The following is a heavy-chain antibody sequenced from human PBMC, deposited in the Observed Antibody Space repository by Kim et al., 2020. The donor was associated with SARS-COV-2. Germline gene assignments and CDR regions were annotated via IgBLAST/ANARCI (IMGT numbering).Heavy chain of an antibody. CDR3: ARHRRIMNTFDY. Sequence: SETLSLTCTVSGGSISSSSYYWGWIRQPPGKGLEWIGSIYYSGSTYYNPSLKSRVTISVDTSKNQFSLKLSSVTAADTAVYYCARHRRIMNTFDYWGQGTLVTVSS. V-gene: IGHV4-39*01. CDR2: IYYSGST. CDR1: GGSISSSSYY. D-gene: IGHD3-16*01. J-gene: IGHJ4*02.